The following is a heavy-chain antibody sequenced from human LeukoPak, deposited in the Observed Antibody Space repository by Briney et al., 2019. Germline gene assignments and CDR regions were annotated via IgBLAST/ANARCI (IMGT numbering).Heavy chain of an antibody. V-gene: IGHV5-51*01. CDR3: ARPAIGEPAAHDFDY. CDR2: IYPGDSDT. D-gene: IGHD2-2*01. J-gene: IGHJ4*02. CDR1: GYSFTSYW. Sequence: GASLQISCKGSGYSFTSYWIGWVRQMPGKGLEWMGIIYPGDSDTRYSPSFQGQVTISADKSISTAYLQWSSLKASDTATYYCARPAIGEPAAHDFDYWGQGTLVTVSS.